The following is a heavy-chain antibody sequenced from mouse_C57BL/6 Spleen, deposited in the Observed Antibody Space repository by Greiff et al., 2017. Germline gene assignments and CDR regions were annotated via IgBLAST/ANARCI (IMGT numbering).Heavy chain of an antibody. V-gene: IGHV1-15*01. CDR3: ARFHNEGYFDY. J-gene: IGHJ2*01. CDR2: IDPETGGT. D-gene: IGHD1-3*01. CDR1: GYTFTDYE. Sequence: QVQLQQSGAELVRPGASVTLSCKASGYTFTDYEMHWVKQTPVHGLEWIGAIDPETGGTAYNEKFKSKATLTVDKSSSTAYRQLSSLTSEDSAVYYGARFHNEGYFDYWGQGTTLTVSS.